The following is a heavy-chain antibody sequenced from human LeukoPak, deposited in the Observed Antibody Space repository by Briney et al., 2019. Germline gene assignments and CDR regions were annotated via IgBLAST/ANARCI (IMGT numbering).Heavy chain of an antibody. CDR2: ISAYNGNT. CDR1: GYTFTSYG. D-gene: IGHD2-15*01. V-gene: IGHV1-18*01. CDR3: AKSFALVVVGEKLWSFDYGMDV. J-gene: IGHJ6*02. Sequence: ASVKVSCKASGYTFTSYGISWVRQAPGQGLEWMGWISAYNGNTNYAQKLQGRVTMTTDTSTSTAYMELRSLRAEDKAVYYCAKSFALVVVGEKLWSFDYGMDVWGQGTTVTVSS.